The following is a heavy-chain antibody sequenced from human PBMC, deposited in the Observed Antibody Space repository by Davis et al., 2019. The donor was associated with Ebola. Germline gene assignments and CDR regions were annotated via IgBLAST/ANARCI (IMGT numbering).Heavy chain of an antibody. CDR2: IYSGGST. CDR3: ARDVAAAADY. V-gene: IGHV3-53*01. J-gene: IGHJ4*02. Sequence: GGSLRLSCAASGFTVSSNYMSWVRQAPGKGLEWVSVIYSGGSTYYADSVKGRFTISRDNAKNSLYLQMNSLRAEDTAVYYCARDVAAAADYWGQGTLVTVSS. CDR1: GFTVSSNY. D-gene: IGHD6-13*01.